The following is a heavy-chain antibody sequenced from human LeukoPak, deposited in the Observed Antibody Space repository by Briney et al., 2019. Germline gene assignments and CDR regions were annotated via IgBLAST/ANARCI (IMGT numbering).Heavy chain of an antibody. CDR1: GFTFHTYW. CDR3: ARGHYGMDV. CDR2: IKKDGRET. Sequence: GGSLRLSCAASGFTFHTYWMTWVRQAPGKGLEWVASIKKDGRETYYVDSVKGRFTISRDNAKKSLGLQMSSLRAEDTALYYCARGHYGMDVWGQGTTVTVS. V-gene: IGHV3-7*05. J-gene: IGHJ6*02.